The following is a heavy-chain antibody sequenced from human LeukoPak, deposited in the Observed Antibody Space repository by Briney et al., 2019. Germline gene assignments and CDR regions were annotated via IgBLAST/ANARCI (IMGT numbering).Heavy chain of an antibody. Sequence: SVKVSCKASGGTFSSYAISWVRQAPGQGLEWMGGIIPIFGTANYAQKFQGRVMITTDESTSTAYMELSSLRAEDTALYYCASGLWFGKGLLLQWGQGTLVTVSS. CDR3: ASGLWFGKGLLLQ. CDR1: GGTFSSYA. D-gene: IGHD3-10*01. V-gene: IGHV1-69*05. J-gene: IGHJ4*02. CDR2: IIPIFGTA.